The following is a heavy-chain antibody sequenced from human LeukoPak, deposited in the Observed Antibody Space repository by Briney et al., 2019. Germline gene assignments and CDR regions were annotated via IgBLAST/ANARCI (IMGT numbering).Heavy chain of an antibody. Sequence: SVKVSCKASGGTFSSYAISWVRQAPGQGLEWMGGIIPIFGTANYAQKFQGRVTITADESTSTAYMELSSLRSGDTAVYYCAREAFGGVIDLWFDPWGQGTLVTVSS. CDR3: AREAFGGVIDLWFDP. D-gene: IGHD3-16*02. J-gene: IGHJ5*02. CDR1: GGTFSSYA. CDR2: IIPIFGTA. V-gene: IGHV1-69*01.